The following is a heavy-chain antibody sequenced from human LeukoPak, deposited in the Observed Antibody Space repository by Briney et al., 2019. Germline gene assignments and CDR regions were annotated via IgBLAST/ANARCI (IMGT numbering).Heavy chain of an antibody. V-gene: IGHV4-59*01. D-gene: IGHD7-27*01. CDR3: ARDSIRLGNYYYYGMDV. CDR2: IYYSGST. Sequence: SETLSLTCTVSGGSISSYYWSWIRQPPGKGLEWIGYIYYSGSTNYNPSLKSRVTTSVDTSKNQFSLKLSSVTAADTAVYYCARDSIRLGNYYYYGMDVWGQGTTVTVSS. CDR1: GGSISSYY. J-gene: IGHJ6*02.